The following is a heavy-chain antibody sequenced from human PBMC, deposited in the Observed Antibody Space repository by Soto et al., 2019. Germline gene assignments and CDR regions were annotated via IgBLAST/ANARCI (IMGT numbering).Heavy chain of an antibody. J-gene: IGHJ4*02. CDR2: IWYDGSNK. CDR3: ARDRGRGSSDY. D-gene: IGHD2-15*01. Sequence: GGSLRLSCAASGFTFSSYGMHWVRQAPGKGLEWVAVIWYDGSNKYYADSVKGRFTISRDNSKNTLYLQMNSLRAEDTAVYYCARDRGRGSSDYWGQGTLVTVSS. V-gene: IGHV3-33*01. CDR1: GFTFSSYG.